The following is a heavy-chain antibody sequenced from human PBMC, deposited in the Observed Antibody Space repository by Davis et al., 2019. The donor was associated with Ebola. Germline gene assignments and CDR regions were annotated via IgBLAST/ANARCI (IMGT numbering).Heavy chain of an antibody. CDR3: AKETAAIPTRTDY. CDR2: ICGSTGST. D-gene: IGHD1-1*01. V-gene: IGHV3-23*01. CDR1: GFTFSSYW. Sequence: GGSLRLSCAASGFTFSSYWMSWVRQAPGEGLEWVSSICGSTGSTYYADSVRGRFTVSRDNSKNTLFLQLNSLRDEDTAVYYCAKETAAIPTRTDYWGQGTLVTVSS. J-gene: IGHJ4*02.